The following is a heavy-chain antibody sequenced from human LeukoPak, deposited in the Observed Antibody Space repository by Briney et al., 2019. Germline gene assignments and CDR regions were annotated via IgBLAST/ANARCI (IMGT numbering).Heavy chain of an antibody. CDR3: ARDPPDSSRWFDP. CDR2: IYTSGST. J-gene: IGHJ5*02. D-gene: IGHD6-19*01. V-gene: IGHV4-59*10. CDR1: GGSFSGYY. Sequence: SETLSLTCAVYGGSFSGYYWSWIRQPPGKGLEWIGRIYTSGSTNYNPSLKSRVTMSIDTSKNQFSLKLSSVTAADTAVYYCARDPPDSSRWFDPWGQGTLVTVSS.